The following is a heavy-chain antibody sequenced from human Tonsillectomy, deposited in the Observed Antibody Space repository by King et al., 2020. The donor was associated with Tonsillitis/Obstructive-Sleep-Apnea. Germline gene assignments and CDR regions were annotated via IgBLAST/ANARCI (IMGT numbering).Heavy chain of an antibody. CDR3: ARDLGARGFDF. CDR2: INASGGRP. Sequence: QLVQSGAELKKPGASVTVSCKASGYTFTSYYIHWVRQAPGQGLEWMGVINASGGRPNYAQKFQGRVTMTRDTSTSTVYMDLSSLRSEDTAVYYCARDLGARGFDFWGQGTLVTVSS. D-gene: IGHD3-16*01. V-gene: IGHV1-46*01. CDR1: GYTFTSYY. J-gene: IGHJ4*02.